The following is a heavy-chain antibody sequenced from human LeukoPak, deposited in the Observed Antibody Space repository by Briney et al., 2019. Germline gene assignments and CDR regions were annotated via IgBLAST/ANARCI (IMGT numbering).Heavy chain of an antibody. V-gene: IGHV3-64D*09. Sequence: GRSLRLSWSAAGFTFSRDTMHWVRQGPRKRLEYGSAISGNGGSTYYADSVKGRFTMSRDNSKNTLYLQMSSLRTEDTAIYYCVKAQYDFWSGLDYWGQGTLVTVSS. J-gene: IGHJ4*02. CDR1: GFTFSRDT. CDR3: VKAQYDFWSGLDY. D-gene: IGHD3-3*01. CDR2: ISGNGGST.